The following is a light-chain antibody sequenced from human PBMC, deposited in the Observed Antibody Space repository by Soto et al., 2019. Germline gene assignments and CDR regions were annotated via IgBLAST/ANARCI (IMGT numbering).Light chain of an antibody. CDR1: QNVDIY. CDR2: DAS. Sequence: ETVLTQSPATLSLSPGERATLSCRASQNVDIYLACYQQKPGQAHRLLIYDASNRAAGIPARFSGSGSGTDFTLTISSLEPEDFVVYYCQQRRNWPPLTFGGGTKVEIK. J-gene: IGKJ4*01. CDR3: QQRRNWPPLT. V-gene: IGKV3-11*01.